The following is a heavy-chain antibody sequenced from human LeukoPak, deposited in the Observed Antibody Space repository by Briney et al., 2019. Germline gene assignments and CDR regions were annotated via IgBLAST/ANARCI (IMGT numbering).Heavy chain of an antibody. CDR1: GFTFSSYG. D-gene: IGHD3-3*01. CDR3: TTYYDFWSGHSHLDY. CDR2: IRYDGSNK. J-gene: IGHJ4*02. V-gene: IGHV3-30*02. Sequence: GGSLRLSCAASGFTFSSYGMHWVRQAPGKGLEWVAFIRYDGSNKYYADSVKGRFTISRDNSKNTLYLQMNSLRAEDTAVYYCTTYYDFWSGHSHLDYWGQGTLVTVSS.